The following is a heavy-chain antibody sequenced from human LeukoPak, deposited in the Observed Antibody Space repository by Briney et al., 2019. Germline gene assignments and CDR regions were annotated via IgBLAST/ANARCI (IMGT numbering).Heavy chain of an antibody. Sequence: SETLSLTCTVSGGSISSYYWSWIRQPPGKGLEWIGYIYTSGSTNYNPSLKSRVTISVDTSKNQFSLKLSSVTAADTAVYYCARGHDYGDSFDYWGQGTLVTVSS. CDR1: GGSISSYY. CDR2: IYTSGST. D-gene: IGHD4-17*01. V-gene: IGHV4-4*09. J-gene: IGHJ4*02. CDR3: ARGHDYGDSFDY.